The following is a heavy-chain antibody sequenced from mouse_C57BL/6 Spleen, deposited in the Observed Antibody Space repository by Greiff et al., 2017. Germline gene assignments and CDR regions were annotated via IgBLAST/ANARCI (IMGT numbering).Heavy chain of an antibody. CDR1: GFTFSDYG. CDR2: ISSGSSTI. J-gene: IGHJ1*03. Sequence: EVQRVESGGGLVKPGGSLKLSCAASGFTFSDYGMHWVRQAPEKGLEWVAYISSGSSTIYYADTVKGRFTISRDNAKNTLFLQMTSLRSEDTAMYYCARQDDYDGDWYFDVWGTGTTVTVSS. D-gene: IGHD2-4*01. V-gene: IGHV5-17*01. CDR3: ARQDDYDGDWYFDV.